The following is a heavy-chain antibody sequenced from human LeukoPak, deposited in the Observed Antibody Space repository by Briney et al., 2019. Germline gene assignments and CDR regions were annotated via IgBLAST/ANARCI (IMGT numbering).Heavy chain of an antibody. CDR3: ARIIIGSGRSEGTNWFDP. D-gene: IGHD6-19*01. Sequence: PSETLSLTCTVSGGSISSYYWSWIRQPAGKGLEWIGRIYTSGSTNYNPSLKSRVTMSVDTSKNQFSLKLSSVTAADTAVYYCARIIIGSGRSEGTNWFDPWGQGTLVTVSS. J-gene: IGHJ5*02. V-gene: IGHV4-4*07. CDR1: GGSISSYY. CDR2: IYTSGST.